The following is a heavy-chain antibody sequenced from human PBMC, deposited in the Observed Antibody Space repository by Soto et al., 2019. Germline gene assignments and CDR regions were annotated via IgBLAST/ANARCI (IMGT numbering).Heavy chain of an antibody. CDR2: IIPILGIA. V-gene: IGHV1-69*08. CDR1: GGTFSSYT. CDR3: ARDQVATASGGAFDI. J-gene: IGHJ3*02. Sequence: QVQLVQSGAEVKKPGSSVKVSCRASGGTFSSYTISWVRQAPGQGLEWMGRIIPILGIANYAQKFQGRVTITADKSTSTAYMELSSLRSEDTAVYYCARDQVATASGGAFDIWGQGTMVTVSS. D-gene: IGHD5-12*01.